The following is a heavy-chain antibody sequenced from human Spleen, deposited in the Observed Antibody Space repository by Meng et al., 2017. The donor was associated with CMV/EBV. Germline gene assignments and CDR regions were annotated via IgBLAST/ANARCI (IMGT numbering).Heavy chain of an antibody. CDR2: IRNKRKSDTT. CDR1: GFNPSDYF. Sequence: EVQLVESGGGVVRPGGSLRLSCAASGFNPSDYFMDWVRQAPGKGLEWVGRIRNKRKSDTTYYAASVRGRFSVSRDDSQNSLYLQMNSLKIEDTAVYYCARHFDSRDSVCGQRTLVTVSS. D-gene: IGHD3-22*01. CDR3: ARHFDSRDSV. V-gene: IGHV3-72*01. J-gene: IGHJ4*02.